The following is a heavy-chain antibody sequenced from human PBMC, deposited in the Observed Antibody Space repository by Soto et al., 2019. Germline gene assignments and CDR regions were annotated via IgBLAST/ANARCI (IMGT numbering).Heavy chain of an antibody. J-gene: IGHJ4*02. CDR1: GGSLSSYT. Sequence: GGSVKVYCKASGGSLSSYTISWVRQAPGQGLEWMGRIIPILGIANYAQKFQGRVTITADKSTSTAYMELSSLRSEDTAVYYCARSVGRVRGVDFDYWGQGTLVTVSS. V-gene: IGHV1-69*02. CDR3: ARSVGRVRGVDFDY. D-gene: IGHD3-10*01. CDR2: IIPILGIA.